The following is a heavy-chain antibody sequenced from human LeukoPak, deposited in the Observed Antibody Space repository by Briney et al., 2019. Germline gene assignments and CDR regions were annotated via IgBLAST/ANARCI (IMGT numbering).Heavy chain of an antibody. CDR3: ARDPRTVRI. D-gene: IGHD1-1*01. J-gene: IGHJ4*02. CDR2: ISGNGGVI. V-gene: IGHV3-11*04. Sequence: GGSLRLSCAASGFTFSDYYMSWIRQAPGKGLEWLSYISGNGGVIQYADSVKGRFTISRDNAKNLLYLQMDSLRVEDTAIYYCARDPRTVRIWGQGTLVTVSS. CDR1: GFTFSDYY.